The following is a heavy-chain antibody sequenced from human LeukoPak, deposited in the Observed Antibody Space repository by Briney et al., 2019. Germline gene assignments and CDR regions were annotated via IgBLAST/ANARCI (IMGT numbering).Heavy chain of an antibody. CDR3: ARVAPGHDIGRGYFDY. D-gene: IGHD2-21*01. Sequence: GGSLRLSCAASGFTFSIYSMNRVRQAPGKGLEWISYITSSSGTIYYTDSVKGRFTISGDNAKNSLYLQMSSLRAEDTTVYYCARVAPGHDIGRGYFDYWGQGTLVTVSS. CDR2: ITSSSGTI. V-gene: IGHV3-48*01. CDR1: GFTFSIYS. J-gene: IGHJ4*02.